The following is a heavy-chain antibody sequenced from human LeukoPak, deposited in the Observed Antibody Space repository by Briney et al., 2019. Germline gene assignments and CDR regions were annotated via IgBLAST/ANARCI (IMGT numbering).Heavy chain of an antibody. V-gene: IGHV4-31*03. Sequence: SETLSLTCTVSGGSISSGGYYWSWIRQHPGKGLEWIGYIYYSGSTYYNPSLKSRVTISVDTSKNQFSLKLSSVTAADTAVYYCARRYNWNYGTYYYYGMDVWGQGTTVTVSS. J-gene: IGHJ6*02. CDR1: GGSISSGGYY. D-gene: IGHD1-7*01. CDR3: ARRYNWNYGTYYYYGMDV. CDR2: IYYSGST.